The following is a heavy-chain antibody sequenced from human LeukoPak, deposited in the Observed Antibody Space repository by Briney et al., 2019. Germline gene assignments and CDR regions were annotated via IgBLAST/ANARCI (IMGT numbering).Heavy chain of an antibody. CDR3: ASTICISTSCYPGVVDY. D-gene: IGHD2-2*01. V-gene: IGHV4-39*06. J-gene: IGHJ4*02. CDR2: SYYSGST. Sequence: PSETLSLTCIVSGDSVFNSNYQWGWIRQPPGQGLEWIGSSYYSGSTYYNESLKARVTISVDTSNNQILLKMKSVTAADTAVYCCASTICISTSCYPGVVDYWGQGTLVTVSS. CDR1: GDSVFNSNYQ.